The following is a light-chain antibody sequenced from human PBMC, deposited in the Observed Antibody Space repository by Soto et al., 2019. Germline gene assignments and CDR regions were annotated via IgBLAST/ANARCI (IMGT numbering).Light chain of an antibody. CDR3: QQYYSTLWT. CDR1: QNLLYSSNNKNY. Sequence: DIVMTQSPDSLAVSLGERATINCKSSQNLLYSSNNKNYLAWYQQKPGQPPKLLIYWASTRESGVPDRFSGSGSGTDFTLPISSLQAEDVAVYYCQQYYSTLWTFGQGTKVEI. CDR2: WAS. V-gene: IGKV4-1*01. J-gene: IGKJ1*01.